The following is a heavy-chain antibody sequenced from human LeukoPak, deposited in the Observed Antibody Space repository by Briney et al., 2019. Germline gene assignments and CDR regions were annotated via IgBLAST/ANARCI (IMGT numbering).Heavy chain of an antibody. V-gene: IGHV1-2*02. CDR1: GYTFTGYY. Sequence: ASVKVSCKASGYTFTGYYMHWVRQAPGQRLEWMGWINPNSGGTNYAQKFQGRVTMTRDTSISTAYMELSRLRSDDTAVYYCARDGPYSGSYYVYWGQGTLVTVSS. J-gene: IGHJ4*02. CDR2: INPNSGGT. CDR3: ARDGPYSGSYYVY. D-gene: IGHD1-26*01.